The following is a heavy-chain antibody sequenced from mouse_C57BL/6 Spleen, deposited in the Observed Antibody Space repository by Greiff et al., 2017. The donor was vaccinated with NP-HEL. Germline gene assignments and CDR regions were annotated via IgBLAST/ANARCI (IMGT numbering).Heavy chain of an antibody. J-gene: IGHJ1*03. CDR2: ISYDGSN. CDR1: GYSITSGYY. CDR3: ARGRWYWYFDV. V-gene: IGHV3-6*01. D-gene: IGHD2-3*01. Sequence: VQLQQSGPGLVKPSQSLSLTCSVTGYSITSGYYWNWIRQFPGNKLEWMGYISYDGSNNYNPSLKNRISITRDTSKNQFCLKLNSVTTEDTATYYCARGRWYWYFDVWGTGTTVTVSS.